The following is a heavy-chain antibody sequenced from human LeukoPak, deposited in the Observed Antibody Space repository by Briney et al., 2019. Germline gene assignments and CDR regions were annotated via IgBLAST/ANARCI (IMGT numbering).Heavy chain of an antibody. V-gene: IGHV4-59*01. Sequence: SETLSLTCTVSGGSISSYYWSWIRQPPGKGLEWIGYIYYSGSTNYNPSLKSRVTISVDTSKNQFSLKLSSVTAADTAVYYCARGTAPPYYYYYMDVWGKGTTVTVSS. J-gene: IGHJ6*03. D-gene: IGHD2-21*02. CDR1: GGSISSYY. CDR3: ARGTAPPYYYYYMDV. CDR2: IYYSGST.